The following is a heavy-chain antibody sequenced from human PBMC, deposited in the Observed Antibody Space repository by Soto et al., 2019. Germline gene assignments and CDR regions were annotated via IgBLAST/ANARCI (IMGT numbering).Heavy chain of an antibody. Sequence: QVQLQESGPGLVKPSDTLSLTCAVSGYSISSSNWWGWIRQPPGKGLEWIGYIYYSGTTYYNPSLKSRVNMSVDTSKNQFSLKLTSGTAVDTAVYYCARREIQGPIDYWGQGTLVTVSS. J-gene: IGHJ4*02. V-gene: IGHV4-28*01. CDR1: GYSISSSNW. CDR2: IYYSGTT. CDR3: ARREIQGPIDY. D-gene: IGHD1-26*01.